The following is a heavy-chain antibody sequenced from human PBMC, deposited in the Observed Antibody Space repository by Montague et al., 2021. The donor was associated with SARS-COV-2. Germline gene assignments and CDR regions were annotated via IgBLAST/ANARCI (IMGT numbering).Heavy chain of an antibody. CDR2: IYYSGST. CDR1: GGSISSSSYY. CDR3: ARFPASYYYDSKAAAANPDAFDI. D-gene: IGHD3-22*01. Sequence: SETLSLTCTVSGGSISSSSYYWGWIRQPPGKGLEWIGSIYYSGSTYYNPSLKSRVTISVDTSKNYFSLKLSSVTAADTAVYYCARFPASYYYDSKAAAANPDAFDIWGQGTMVTVSS. V-gene: IGHV4-39*02. J-gene: IGHJ3*02.